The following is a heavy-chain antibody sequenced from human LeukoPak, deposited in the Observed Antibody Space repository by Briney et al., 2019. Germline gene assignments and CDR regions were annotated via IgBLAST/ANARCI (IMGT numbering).Heavy chain of an antibody. CDR2: IYSSGST. V-gene: IGHV4-59*01. D-gene: IGHD3-3*01. CDR3: ARVTTIFGVDMYYFDY. J-gene: IGHJ4*02. CDR1: GGSISSNY. Sequence: SETLSLTCTVSGGSISSNYWSWIRQAPGKGLEWIGYIYSSGSTSYNPSLKSRLTISLDTSKHQFSLKLSSMTAADTAVYYCARVTTIFGVDMYYFDYWGQGTLVTVSS.